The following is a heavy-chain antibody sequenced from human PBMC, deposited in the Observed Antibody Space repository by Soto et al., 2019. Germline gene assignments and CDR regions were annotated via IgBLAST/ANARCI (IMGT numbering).Heavy chain of an antibody. CDR2: INHSGST. J-gene: IGHJ6*02. CDR1: GGSFSGYY. V-gene: IGHV4-34*01. Sequence: QVQLQQWGAGLLKPSETLSLTCAVYGGSFSGYYWSWIRQPPGKGLEWIGEINHSGSTNYNPSLKSRVTISVDPSKNQFSLKLSSVTAADTAVYYCARDGGNSGPYYYYYGMDVWGQGTTVTVSS. CDR3: ARDGGNSGPYYYYYGMDV. D-gene: IGHD2-21*02.